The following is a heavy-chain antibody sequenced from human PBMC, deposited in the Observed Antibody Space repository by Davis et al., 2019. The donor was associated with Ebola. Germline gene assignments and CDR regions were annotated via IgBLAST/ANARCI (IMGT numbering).Heavy chain of an antibody. J-gene: IGHJ4*02. CDR3: AKALYASSYDY. CDR2: ISGTLRSDDKT. CDR1: GFTFSTYT. D-gene: IGHD6-13*01. Sequence: PGGSLRLSCAASGFTFSTYTIGWVRQAPGKGLEWVSDISGTLRSDDKTYYADSVKGRFTISRDDSKNTLFLQMNSLRAEDTAIYYCAKALYASSYDYWGQGTLVTVSS. V-gene: IGHV3-23*01.